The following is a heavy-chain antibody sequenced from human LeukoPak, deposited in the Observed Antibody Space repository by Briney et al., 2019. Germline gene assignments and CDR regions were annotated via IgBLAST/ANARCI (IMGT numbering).Heavy chain of an antibody. J-gene: IGHJ5*02. D-gene: IGHD2-21*02. CDR2: IYYTGST. Sequence: PSETLSLTCTVFGGSVTSGRHYWGWIRQHPGKGLEWIGYIYYTGSTYYSPSLKNRISMSVDTSKNHFSLNLSSVTAADTAIYYCARLVVLTAEGHWFDPWGQGTLVTVSS. CDR3: ARLVVLTAEGHWFDP. V-gene: IGHV4-31*03. CDR1: GGSVTSGRHY.